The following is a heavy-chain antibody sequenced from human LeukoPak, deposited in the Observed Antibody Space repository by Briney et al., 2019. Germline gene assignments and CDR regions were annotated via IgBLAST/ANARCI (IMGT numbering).Heavy chain of an antibody. CDR1: GDSISSYY. CDR2: IYHSGST. J-gene: IGHJ4*02. Sequence: PSETLSLTCTVSGDSISSYYWSWIRQPPGKGLEWIGYIYHSGSTNYNPSLKSRVTISADTSKDQFSLRLASVTAADTAVYYCATGYSSTWYYFDYWGQGTLVTVSS. CDR3: ATGYSSTWYYFDY. D-gene: IGHD6-13*01. V-gene: IGHV4-59*01.